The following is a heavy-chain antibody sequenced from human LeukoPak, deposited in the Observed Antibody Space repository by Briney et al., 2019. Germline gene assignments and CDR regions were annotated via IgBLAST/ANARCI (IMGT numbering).Heavy chain of an antibody. J-gene: IGHJ4*02. CDR2: IYPGDSDT. V-gene: IGHV5-51*01. D-gene: IGHD2-15*01. CDR3: AWARYCSGGSCYAEY. CDR1: GDSFTTYW. Sequence: GESLKISCKGSGDSFTTYWIGWVRQMPGKGLEWMGIIYPGDSDTRYSPSFQGQVTISADKSISTAYLQWSSLKASDTAMYYCAWARYCSGGSCYAEYWGQGTLVTVSS.